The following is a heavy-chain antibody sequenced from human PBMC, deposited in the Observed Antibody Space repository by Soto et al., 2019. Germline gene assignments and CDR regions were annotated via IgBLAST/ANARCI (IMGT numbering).Heavy chain of an antibody. Sequence: EVQLVESGGGLVKPGGSLRLSCAASGFTFSSYSMNWVRQAPGKGLEWVSSISSSSNYIYYADSVKGRFTISRDNAKNSLYLQMNSLRAEDTTVYYCARDQNVGSWGQGTLVTVSS. V-gene: IGHV3-21*01. CDR2: ISSSSNYI. CDR3: ARDQNVGS. CDR1: GFTFSSYS. D-gene: IGHD1-1*01. J-gene: IGHJ5*02.